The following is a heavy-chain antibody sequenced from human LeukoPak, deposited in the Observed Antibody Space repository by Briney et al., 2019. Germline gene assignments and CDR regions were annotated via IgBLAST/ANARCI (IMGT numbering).Heavy chain of an antibody. CDR3: ARDPGYGSGIDYYYYYGMDV. CDR2: ISYDGSNK. CDR1: GFTFSSYA. Sequence: PGGSLRLSCAASGFTFSSYAMHWVRQAPGKGLEWVAVISYDGSNKYYADSVKGRFTISRDNSKNTLYLQMNSLSAEDTAVYYCARDPGYGSGIDYYYYYGMDVWGQGTTVTVSS. J-gene: IGHJ6*02. V-gene: IGHV3-30*04. D-gene: IGHD3-10*01.